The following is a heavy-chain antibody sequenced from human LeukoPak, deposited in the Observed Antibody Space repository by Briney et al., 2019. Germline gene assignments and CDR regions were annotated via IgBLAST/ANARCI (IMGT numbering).Heavy chain of an antibody. CDR2: ISSSSSYI. V-gene: IGHV3-21*01. J-gene: IGHJ6*02. CDR3: ARGRFSMVRGVIIDGMDV. D-gene: IGHD3-10*01. Sequence: GGSLRLSCAASGFTFSSYSMNWVRQAPGKGLEWVSSISSSSSYIYYADPVKGRFTISRDNAKNSLYLQMNSLRAEDTAVYYCARGRFSMVRGVIIDGMDVWGQGTTVTVSS. CDR1: GFTFSSYS.